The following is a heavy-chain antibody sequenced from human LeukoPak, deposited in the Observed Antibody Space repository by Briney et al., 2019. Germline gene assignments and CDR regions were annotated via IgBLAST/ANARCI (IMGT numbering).Heavy chain of an antibody. CDR3: ARAAGYSTSQFDN. J-gene: IGHJ4*02. CDR1: GFTFSSYS. Sequence: GGSLRLSCAASGFTFSSYSMNWVRQAPGKGLEWVSYISTSSSTIYYADSVKGRFTISRDNAKNSLYLQMNSLRAEDTAVYYCARAAGYSTSQFDNWGQGTLVTVSS. V-gene: IGHV3-48*04. D-gene: IGHD6-13*01. CDR2: ISTSSSTI.